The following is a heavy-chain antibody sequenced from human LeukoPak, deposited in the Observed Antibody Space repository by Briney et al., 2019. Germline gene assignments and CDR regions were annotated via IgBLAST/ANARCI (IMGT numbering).Heavy chain of an antibody. J-gene: IGHJ5*01. Sequence: GGSLRLSCEASGFTFDDYGMHWVRQAPGKGLEWVSTISWNSASVGYVDSVKGRFTISRDNAKKTLYLQMNSLRPEDTALYYWAKDYGYGSSWYDYWGQGTLVTVSS. CDR1: GFTFDDYG. CDR3: AKDYGYGSSWYDY. V-gene: IGHV3-9*01. CDR2: ISWNSASV. D-gene: IGHD6-13*01.